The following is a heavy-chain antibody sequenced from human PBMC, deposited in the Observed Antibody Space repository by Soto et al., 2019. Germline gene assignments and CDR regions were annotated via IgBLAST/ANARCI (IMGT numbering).Heavy chain of an antibody. CDR3: ARGHDSSGYYDY. CDR2: ISYDGSNK. J-gene: IGHJ4*02. Sequence: GGALRISFAGSGFTFSIYAMHWVRQAPGKGLEWVAVISYDGSNKYYAGSVKGRFTISRDNSKNTLYLQMNSLRAEDTAVYYCARGHDSSGYYDYWGQGTLVTVSS. CDR1: GFTFSIYA. V-gene: IGHV3-30-3*01. D-gene: IGHD3-22*01.